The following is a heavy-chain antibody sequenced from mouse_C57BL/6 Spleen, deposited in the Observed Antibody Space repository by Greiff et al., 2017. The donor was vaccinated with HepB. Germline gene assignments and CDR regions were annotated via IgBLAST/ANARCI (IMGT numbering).Heavy chain of an antibody. J-gene: IGHJ4*01. CDR1: GYTFTDYN. CDR2: INPNNGGT. V-gene: IGHV1-22*01. D-gene: IGHD1-1*01. Sequence: VQLKESGPELVKPGASVKMSCKASGYTFTDYNMHWVKQSHGKSLEWIGYINPNNGGTSYNQKFKGKATLTVNKSSSTAYMELRSLTSEDSAVYYCARRTTVANAMDYWGQGTSVTVSS. CDR3: ARRTTVANAMDY.